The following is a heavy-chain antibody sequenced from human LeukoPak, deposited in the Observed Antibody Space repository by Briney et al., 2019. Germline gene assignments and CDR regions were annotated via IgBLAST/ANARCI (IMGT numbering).Heavy chain of an antibody. CDR1: GFTFSTYG. CDR2: ISYDGSNK. CDR3: AKSGTRSSWSPRVKTYLDY. J-gene: IGHJ4*02. V-gene: IGHV3-30*18. Sequence: GGSLRLSCAASGFTFSTYGMHWVRQAPGKGLEWVAVISYDGSNKYYADSVKGRFTISRDNSKNTLYLQMNSLRAEDTAVYYCAKSGTRSSWSPRVKTYLDYWGQGTLVTVSS. D-gene: IGHD6-13*01.